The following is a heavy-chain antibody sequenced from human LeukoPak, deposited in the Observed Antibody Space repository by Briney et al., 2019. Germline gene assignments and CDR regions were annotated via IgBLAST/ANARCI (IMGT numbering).Heavy chain of an antibody. CDR3: AKDVSRGGCYDY. CDR2: IRYDGSNK. J-gene: IGHJ4*02. CDR1: GFTFSSYG. V-gene: IGHV3-30*02. Sequence: SGGSLRLSCAASGFTFSSYGMHWVRQAPGKGLEWVAFIRYDGSNKYNADSVKGRFTISRDNSKNTLYLQMNSLRAEDTAVYYCAKDVSRGGCYDYWGQGTLVTVSS. D-gene: IGHD2-15*01.